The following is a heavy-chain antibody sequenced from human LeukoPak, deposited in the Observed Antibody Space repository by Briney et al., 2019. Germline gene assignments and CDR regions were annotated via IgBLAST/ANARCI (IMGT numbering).Heavy chain of an antibody. D-gene: IGHD2-21*02. J-gene: IGHJ3*02. CDR2: IYSGGST. CDR3: ARGADSYCGGDCYIDAFDI. Sequence: PGGSLRLSCAASGFTVSSNYMSWVRQAPGKGLEWVSVIYSGGSTYYADSVKGRFTISRDNSKNTLYLQMNSLRAEDTAVYYCARGADSYCGGDCYIDAFDIWGQGTMDTVSS. CDR1: GFTVSSNY. V-gene: IGHV3-66*02.